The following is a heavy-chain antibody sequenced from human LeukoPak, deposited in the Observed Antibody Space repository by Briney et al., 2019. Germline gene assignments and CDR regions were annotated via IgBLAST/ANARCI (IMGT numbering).Heavy chain of an antibody. V-gene: IGHV3-53*04. J-gene: IGHJ4*02. CDR3: ARAVGYEGNMYYFDY. D-gene: IGHD2-2*01. CDR1: GFTVSSNY. CDR2: IYSGGST. Sequence: GGPLRLSCAASGFTVSSNYMSWVRQAPGKGLEWVSVIYSGGSTYYADSVKGRFTISRHNSKNTLYLQMNSLRAEDTAVYYCARAVGYEGNMYYFDYWGQGTLVTVSS.